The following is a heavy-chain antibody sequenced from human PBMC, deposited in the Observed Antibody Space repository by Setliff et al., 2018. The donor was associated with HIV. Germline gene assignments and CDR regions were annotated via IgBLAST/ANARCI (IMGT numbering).Heavy chain of an antibody. CDR1: GFPFSGSA. CDR3: AVSPDGDCATTECANWFDP. V-gene: IGHV3-73*01. Sequence: SLRLSCSASGFPFSGSALHWVRQASGKGLEWVGRIKTKPNSYATAHAESVKGRFTISRDDSQNTAYLQMNSLRTEDTAVYFCAVSPDGDCATTECANWFDPWGQGTQVTVSS. CDR2: IKTKPNSYAT. J-gene: IGHJ5*02. D-gene: IGHD4-17*01.